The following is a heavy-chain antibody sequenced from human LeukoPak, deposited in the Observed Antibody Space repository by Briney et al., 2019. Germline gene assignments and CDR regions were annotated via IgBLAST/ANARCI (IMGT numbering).Heavy chain of an antibody. CDR1: GFTFSSYA. J-gene: IGHJ4*02. CDR3: AKVVAGNIDYYFDY. D-gene: IGHD2/OR15-2a*01. CDR2: ISGGSGST. V-gene: IGHV3-23*01. Sequence: GGSLRLSCAASGFTFSSYAMSWVRQAPGKGLAWVSTISGGSGSTYCADSVKGRFTISRDNSKNTLYLQMRNLRVEHTAVYYCAKVVAGNIDYYFDYWGQGILVAVSS.